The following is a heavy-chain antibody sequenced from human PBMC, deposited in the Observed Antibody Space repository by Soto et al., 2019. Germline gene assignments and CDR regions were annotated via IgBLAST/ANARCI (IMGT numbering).Heavy chain of an antibody. CDR2: ISYDGSNK. J-gene: IGHJ6*02. CDR3: ARDITMVRGVTSGYGMDV. CDR1: GFTFSSYA. D-gene: IGHD3-10*01. Sequence: HPVGSLRLSCAASGFTFSSYAMHWVRQAPGKGLEWVAVISYDGSNKYYADSVKGRFTISRDNSKNTLYLQMSSLRAEDTAVYYCARDITMVRGVTSGYGMDVWGQGTTVTVSS. V-gene: IGHV3-30-3*01.